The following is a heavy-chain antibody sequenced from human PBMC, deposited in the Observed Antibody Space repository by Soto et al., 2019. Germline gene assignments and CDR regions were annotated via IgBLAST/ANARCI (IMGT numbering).Heavy chain of an antibody. D-gene: IGHD6-13*01. Sequence: GGSLRLSCAASGFTFSSYAMHWVRQAPGKGLEYVSAISSNGGSTYYANSVKGRFTISRDNSKNTLYLQMGSLRAEDMAVYYCARDHVGIAAAGPLDYWGQGTLVTVSS. CDR3: ARDHVGIAAAGPLDY. J-gene: IGHJ4*02. V-gene: IGHV3-64*01. CDR2: ISSNGGST. CDR1: GFTFSSYA.